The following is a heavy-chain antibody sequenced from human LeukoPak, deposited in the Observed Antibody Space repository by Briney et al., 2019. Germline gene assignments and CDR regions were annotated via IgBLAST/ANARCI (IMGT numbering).Heavy chain of an antibody. CDR1: GGSISSSRYY. V-gene: IGHV4-39*07. J-gene: IGHJ4*02. Sequence: SETLSLTCTVSGGSISSSRYYWGWIRQPPGKGLEWIGSIHYSGSTYYNPSLKSRVTISVDTSKNQFSLKLSSVTAADTAVYYCATDRAGTFGDYWGQGTLVTVSS. D-gene: IGHD1/OR15-1a*01. CDR2: IHYSGST. CDR3: ATDRAGTFGDY.